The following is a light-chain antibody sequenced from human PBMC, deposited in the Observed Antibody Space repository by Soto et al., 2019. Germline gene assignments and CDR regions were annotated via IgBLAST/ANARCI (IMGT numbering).Light chain of an antibody. CDR1: SSDVGGYNY. CDR2: DVN. J-gene: IGLJ1*01. CDR3: SSYTSSNTLV. Sequence: QSVLTQPASVSGSPGQSIAISCTGTSSDVGGYNYVCWYQQHPGKAPKLMIYDVNIRPSGVSDRFSGSKSGNTASLTISGLQAQDEADYYCSSYTSSNTLVFGNGTKVTVL. V-gene: IGLV2-14*01.